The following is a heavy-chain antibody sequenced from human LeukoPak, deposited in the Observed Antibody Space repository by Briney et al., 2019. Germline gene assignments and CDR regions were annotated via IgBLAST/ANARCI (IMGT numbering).Heavy chain of an antibody. CDR3: ARVEMATIAYDY. V-gene: IGHV3-30-3*01. Sequence: GGSLRLSCAASGFTFSSYAMHWVRQAPGKGLEWVAVISYDGSNKYYADSVKGRFTISRDNSKNTLYLQMNGLRAEDTAVYYCARVEMATIAYDYWGQGTLVTVSS. D-gene: IGHD5-12*01. CDR1: GFTFSSYA. J-gene: IGHJ4*02. CDR2: ISYDGSNK.